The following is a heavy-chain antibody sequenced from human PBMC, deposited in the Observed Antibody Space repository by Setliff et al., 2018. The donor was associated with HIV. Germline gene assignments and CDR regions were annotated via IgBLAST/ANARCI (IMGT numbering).Heavy chain of an antibody. CDR2: SFYSGST. CDR3: ARLDYGSGSYPYLFDY. CDR1: DGSIGSHY. Sequence: SETLSLTCTVSDGSIGSHYWSWIRQPPGKGLEWIGYSFYSGSTNYNPSLKSRVTISIDTSKNQFSLKLISVTAADTAMYYRARLDYGSGSYPYLFDYWGQGALVTVSS. D-gene: IGHD3-10*01. V-gene: IGHV4-59*11. J-gene: IGHJ4*02.